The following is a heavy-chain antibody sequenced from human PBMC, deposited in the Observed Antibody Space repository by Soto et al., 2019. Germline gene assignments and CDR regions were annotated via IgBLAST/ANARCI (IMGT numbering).Heavy chain of an antibody. CDR2: IYYSGST. D-gene: IGHD3-3*01. CDR1: GGSISSSSYY. V-gene: IGHV4-39*01. J-gene: IGHJ5*02. Sequence: SETLSLTCTVSGGSISSSSYYWGWIRQPPGKGLEWIGSIYYSGSTYYNPSLKSRVTISVDTSKNQFSLKLSSVTAADTAVYYCARRFLEWLGELVGAPFDPWGQGTLVTVSS. CDR3: ARRFLEWLGELVGAPFDP.